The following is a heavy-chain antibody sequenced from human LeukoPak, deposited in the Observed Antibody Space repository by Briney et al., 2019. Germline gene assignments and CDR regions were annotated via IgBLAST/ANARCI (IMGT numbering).Heavy chain of an antibody. CDR1: GFTFSNYA. CDR3: AKRVAVTGTQFFDY. CDR2: ISTSGGNT. V-gene: IGHV3-23*01. J-gene: IGHJ4*02. D-gene: IGHD6-19*01. Sequence: PGGSLRLSCAASGFTFSNYAMSWVCQAPGKGLEWVSTISTSGGNTYYADSVKGRFTISRDNSKNTLYLQMSSLGAADTAVYYCAKRVAVTGTQFFDYWGQGTLVTVSS.